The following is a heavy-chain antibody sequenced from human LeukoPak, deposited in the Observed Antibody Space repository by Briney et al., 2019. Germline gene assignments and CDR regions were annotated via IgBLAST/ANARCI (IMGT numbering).Heavy chain of an antibody. CDR3: ARQIADSSGPIDY. V-gene: IGHV5-51*01. CDR2: IYPGDSDT. Sequence: PGGSLRLSCKGSGYTFASYWIAWVRQMPGNGLEWMGIIYPGDSDTRYSPSFQGQVTISADKSINTAYLQWSSLKASDTAMYYCARQIADSSGPIDYWGQGALVTFSS. D-gene: IGHD6-19*01. CDR1: GYTFASYW. J-gene: IGHJ4*02.